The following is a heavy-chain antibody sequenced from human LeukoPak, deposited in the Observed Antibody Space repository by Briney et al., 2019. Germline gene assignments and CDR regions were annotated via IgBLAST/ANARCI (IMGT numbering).Heavy chain of an antibody. D-gene: IGHD5-12*01. CDR1: GGTFSSYA. Sequence: GASVKVSCKASGGTFSSYAISWVRQAPGQGLEWMGGIIPIFGTANYAQKFPGRPTITTDESTSTAYMELSSLRSGDTAVYYCARVGSADYYYYMDVWGKGTTVTVSS. J-gene: IGHJ6*03. CDR3: ARVGSADYYYYMDV. V-gene: IGHV1-69*05. CDR2: IIPIFGTA.